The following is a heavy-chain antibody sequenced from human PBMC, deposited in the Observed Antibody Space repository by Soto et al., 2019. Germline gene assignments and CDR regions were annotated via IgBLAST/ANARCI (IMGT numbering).Heavy chain of an antibody. J-gene: IGHJ6*02. D-gene: IGHD1-1*01. CDR1: GFTFSSYG. CDR2: IWYDGSNK. CDR3: ARSQLKHRDYYYGMDV. V-gene: IGHV3-33*01. Sequence: GGSLRLSCAASGFTFSSYGMHWVRQAPGKGLEWVAVIWYDGSNKYYADSVKGRFTISRDNSKNTLYLQMNSLRAEDTAVYYCARSQLKHRDYYYGMDVWGQGTTVTVSS.